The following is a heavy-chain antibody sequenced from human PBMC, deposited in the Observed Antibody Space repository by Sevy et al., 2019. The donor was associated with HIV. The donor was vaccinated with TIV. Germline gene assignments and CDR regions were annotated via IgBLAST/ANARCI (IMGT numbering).Heavy chain of an antibody. CDR3: ARVGSIAARRGGLGYFDY. CDR1: GFTFSSYA. D-gene: IGHD6-6*01. V-gene: IGHV3-30*04. Sequence: GSLRLSCAASGFTFSSYAMHWVRQAPGKGLEWVAVISYDGSNKYYADSVKGRFTISRDNSKNTLYLQMNSLRAEDTAVYYCARVGSIAARRGGLGYFDYWGQGTLVTVSS. J-gene: IGHJ4*02. CDR2: ISYDGSNK.